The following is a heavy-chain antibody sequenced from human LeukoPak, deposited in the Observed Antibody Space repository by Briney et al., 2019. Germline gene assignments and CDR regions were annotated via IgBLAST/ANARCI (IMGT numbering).Heavy chain of an antibody. V-gene: IGHV4-59*11. Sequence: PSETLSLTCTVSGGSISSHYWGWIRQPPGKGLEWIGYIYYSGSTNYNPSLKSRVTISVDTSKNQFSLKLSSVTAADTAVYYCARGYDSWSGYYGVGWFDPWGQGTLVTVSS. D-gene: IGHD3-3*01. J-gene: IGHJ5*02. CDR1: GGSISSHY. CDR2: IYYSGST. CDR3: ARGYDSWSGYYGVGWFDP.